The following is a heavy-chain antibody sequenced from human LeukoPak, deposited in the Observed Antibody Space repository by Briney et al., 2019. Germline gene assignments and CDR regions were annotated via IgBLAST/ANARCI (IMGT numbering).Heavy chain of an antibody. D-gene: IGHD6-6*01. CDR2: INHSGST. Sequence: PSETLSLTCAVYGGSFSGYYWSWIRQPPGKGLEWIGEINHSGSTNYNPSLKSRVTISVDTSKNQFSLKLSSVTAADTAVYYCARVRIAARRGPFDYWGQGTLVTVSS. V-gene: IGHV4-34*01. CDR3: ARVRIAARRGPFDY. CDR1: GGSFSGYY. J-gene: IGHJ4*02.